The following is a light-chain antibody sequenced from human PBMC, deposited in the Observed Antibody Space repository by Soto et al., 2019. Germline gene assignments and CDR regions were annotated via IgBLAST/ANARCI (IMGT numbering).Light chain of an antibody. Sequence: QAVVTQPPSVSGAPGQRGTISCTGTSSNIGAGYDVYWYQQLPGTAPKLLIYGNSNRPSGVPDRFSGSKSGTSASLAITGLQAEDEADYCCQSYDSSLTGLWVFGGGTKLTVL. CDR2: GNS. J-gene: IGLJ3*02. CDR1: SSNIGAGYD. V-gene: IGLV1-40*01. CDR3: QSYDSSLTGLWV.